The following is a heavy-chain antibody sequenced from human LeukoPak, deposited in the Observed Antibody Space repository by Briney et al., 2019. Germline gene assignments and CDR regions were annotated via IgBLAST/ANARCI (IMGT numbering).Heavy chain of an antibody. V-gene: IGHV3-21*01. CDR2: ISSSSSYI. CDR3: AREYCSSTSCYPTPFFDI. Sequence: PGGSLRLSCAASGFTFSSYSMNWVRQAPGKGLEWVSSISSSSSYIYYADSVKGRFTISRDNAKNSLYLQTNSLRAEDTAVYYCAREYCSSTSCYPTPFFDIWGQGTMVTVSS. D-gene: IGHD2-2*01. CDR1: GFTFSSYS. J-gene: IGHJ3*02.